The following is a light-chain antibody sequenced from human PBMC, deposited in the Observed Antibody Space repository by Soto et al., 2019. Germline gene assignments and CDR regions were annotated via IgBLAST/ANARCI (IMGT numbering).Light chain of an antibody. J-gene: IGKJ1*01. CDR2: KAS. CDR3: QQYSTYTPRT. V-gene: IGKV1-5*03. Sequence: DVQLTQSTSTLSASVGARVTITCRASQSISIWLAWYQQKPGKAPKILIYKASSLESGVPSRFSGSGSGTEFTLPISSLQPDDFATYYCQQYSTYTPRTFGQGTKVDIK. CDR1: QSISIW.